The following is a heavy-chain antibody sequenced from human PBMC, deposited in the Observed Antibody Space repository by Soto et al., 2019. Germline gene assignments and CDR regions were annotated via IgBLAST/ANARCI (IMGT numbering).Heavy chain of an antibody. V-gene: IGHV1-46*01. CDR3: ARDLISAVDLFYYYYGMDV. CDR1: GYTFTNSG. Sequence: ASVKVSCTASGYTFTNSGISWVRQAPGQGLEWMGIINPSGGSTSYAQKFQGRVTMTRDTSTSTVYMELSSLRAEDTAVYYCARDLISAVDLFYYYYGMDVWGQGTTVTVSS. D-gene: IGHD2-15*01. CDR2: INPSGGST. J-gene: IGHJ6*02.